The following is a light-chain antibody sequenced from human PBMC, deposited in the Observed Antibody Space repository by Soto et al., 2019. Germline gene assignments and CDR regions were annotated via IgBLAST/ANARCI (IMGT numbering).Light chain of an antibody. J-gene: IGKJ1*01. V-gene: IGKV3-15*01. Sequence: EIVMTQSPATLSVSPGERATLSCRASQSVSSNLAWYQQKPGQAPRFLIYGASTRATGIPARFSGSGSGTEFTLTITRLEPEDFAVYYCQYYGNSPLTFGQGTKVDIK. CDR3: QYYGNSPLT. CDR1: QSVSSN. CDR2: GAS.